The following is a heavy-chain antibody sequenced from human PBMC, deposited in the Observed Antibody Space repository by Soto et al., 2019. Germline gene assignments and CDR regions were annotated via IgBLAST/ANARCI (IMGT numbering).Heavy chain of an antibody. V-gene: IGHV4-59*08. J-gene: IGHJ3*01. D-gene: IGHD3-9*01. Sequence: SETLSLTCTVSGGSISGYYWSWIRQSPEKGLEYIGYISYSGSTNYNPSLKSRVTTSLDTSKNQFSLKLSSVTAADTAIYYCASLNCDILTGYYAFDLWGQGTMVTVSS. CDR3: ASLNCDILTGYYAFDL. CDR2: ISYSGST. CDR1: GGSISGYY.